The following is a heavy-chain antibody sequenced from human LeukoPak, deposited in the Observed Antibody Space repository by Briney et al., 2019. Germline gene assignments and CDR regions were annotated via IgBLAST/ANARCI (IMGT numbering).Heavy chain of an antibody. Sequence: SETLSLTCAVSGGSISSRNWWSRVRQPPGKGLEWIGEIYHSGSINYNPSLKSRVTISVDKSKNQLSLRLTSVTAADTAVYYCARDNGAIRAYYYHGMDVWGQGTTVTVSS. D-gene: IGHD2-8*01. CDR1: GGSISSRNW. V-gene: IGHV4-4*02. CDR3: ARDNGAIRAYYYHGMDV. J-gene: IGHJ6*02. CDR2: IYHSGSI.